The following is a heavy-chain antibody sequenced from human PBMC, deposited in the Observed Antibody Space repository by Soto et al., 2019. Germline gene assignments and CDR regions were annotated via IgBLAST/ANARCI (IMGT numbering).Heavy chain of an antibody. V-gene: IGHV3-23*01. CDR3: AKILSTVTSYYYGMDA. CDR2: ISGSGDKT. J-gene: IGHJ6*02. CDR1: GFIFSTYP. Sequence: GGSLRLSCAASGFIFSTYPMFWVRQAPWKRLEAFSSISGSGDKTYYKASVRGRFPISRDNSRNTVDLQMNSLRPEDTDVYYCAKILSTVTSYYYGMDAWGQGTTVTVS. D-gene: IGHD4-17*01.